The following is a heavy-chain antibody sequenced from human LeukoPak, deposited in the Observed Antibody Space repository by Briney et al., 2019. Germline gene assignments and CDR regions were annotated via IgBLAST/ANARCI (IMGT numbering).Heavy chain of an antibody. V-gene: IGHV4-59*12. CDR3: ARVYPGAVRYFDY. D-gene: IGHD3-10*01. Sequence: SETLSLTCTVSGGSISSYYWSWIRQPPGKGLEWIGYIYYSGSTNYNPSLKSRVTISVDTSKNQFSLKLISMTAADTAVYYCARVYPGAVRYFDYWGQGTLVTVSS. CDR1: GGSISSYY. CDR2: IYYSGST. J-gene: IGHJ4*02.